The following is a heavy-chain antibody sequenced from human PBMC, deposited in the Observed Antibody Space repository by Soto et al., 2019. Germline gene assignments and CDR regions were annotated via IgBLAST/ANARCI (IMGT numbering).Heavy chain of an antibody. CDR1: GYTFTGYY. D-gene: IGHD6-19*01. CDR3: ASSYLIIVVAGIPY. Sequence: ASVKVSCQASGYTFTGYYLHWVRQAPGQGLEWMGWITPNSGGTNYAQKFQGRVTMTRATSISTAYMERRRLRSDETDEYDYASSYLIIVVAGIPYWGQGTGVTVSS. V-gene: IGHV1-2*02. J-gene: IGHJ4*02. CDR2: ITPNSGGT.